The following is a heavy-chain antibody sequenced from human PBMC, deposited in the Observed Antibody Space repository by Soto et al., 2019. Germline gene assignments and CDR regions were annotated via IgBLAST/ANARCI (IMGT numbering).Heavy chain of an antibody. CDR2: ISGSGSNT. J-gene: IGHJ6*02. V-gene: IGHV3-23*01. CDR1: GFTFSSYA. CDR3: AKLNWNFVPTYSYYGMDV. D-gene: IGHD1-7*01. Sequence: EVQLLESGGGLVQPGGSLRLSCAASGFTFSSYAMSWVRQAPGKGLQWVSAISGSGSNTHNADSVKGRFTISRDNSKNTLYLQINSLRGEDTAVYYCAKLNWNFVPTYSYYGMDVWGQGTTVTVSS.